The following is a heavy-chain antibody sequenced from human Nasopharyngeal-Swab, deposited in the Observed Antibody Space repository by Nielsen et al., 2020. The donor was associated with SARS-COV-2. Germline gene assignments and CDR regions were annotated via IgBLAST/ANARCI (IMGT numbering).Heavy chain of an antibody. CDR3: ARSGYSYGLPVGYFGH. V-gene: IGHV4-59*01. J-gene: IGHJ4*02. CDR2: VFYSGTP. D-gene: IGHD5-18*01. CDR1: GGSISSYY. Sequence: SETLSLTCSVSGGSISSYYWSWIRQRPGKGLEWLGYVFYSGTPNYNPSLKSRVSISVDTSKNHFSLKLRSMTAADTAVYFCARSGYSYGLPVGYFGHWGQGILVTVSS.